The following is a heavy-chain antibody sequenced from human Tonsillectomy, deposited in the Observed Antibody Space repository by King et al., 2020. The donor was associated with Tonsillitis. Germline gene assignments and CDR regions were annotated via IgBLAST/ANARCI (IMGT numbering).Heavy chain of an antibody. Sequence: VQLVESGGGLIQPGGSLRLSRAASGFTVSSNYMSWVRQAPGKGLEWVSVIYSGGSTYYADSVKGRFTISRDNSKNTLYLQMNSLRAEDTAVYYCARGGGSQSVYGMDVWGQGTTVTVSS. V-gene: IGHV3-53*01. CDR3: ARGGGSQSVYGMDV. J-gene: IGHJ6*02. D-gene: IGHD6-19*01. CDR1: GFTVSSNY. CDR2: IYSGGST.